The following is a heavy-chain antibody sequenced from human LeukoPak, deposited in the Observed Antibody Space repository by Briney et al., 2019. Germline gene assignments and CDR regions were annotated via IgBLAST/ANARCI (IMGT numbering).Heavy chain of an antibody. J-gene: IGHJ4*02. CDR1: GYTFTSYD. CDR3: ARGGMVRGVIRSFDY. CDR2: MNPNSGNT. Sequence: ASVKVSCKASGYTFTSYDINWVRQATGQGLEWMGWMNPNSGNTGYAQKFQGRVTMTRNTSISTAYMELSSLRSEDTAVYCCARGGMVRGVIRSFDYWGQGTLVTVSS. V-gene: IGHV1-8*01. D-gene: IGHD3-10*01.